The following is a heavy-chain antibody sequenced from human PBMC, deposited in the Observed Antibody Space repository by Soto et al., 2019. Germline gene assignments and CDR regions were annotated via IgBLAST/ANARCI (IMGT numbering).Heavy chain of an antibody. V-gene: IGHV3-53*01. CDR1: GFSVSNSY. CDR3: ARDQGGQSGNFIFDT. D-gene: IGHD3-16*01. J-gene: IGHJ4*02. CDR2: IYSGGST. Sequence: EVQLVESGGGLIQPGGSLTLSCVASGFSVSNSYMSWVRQAPGKGLEWVSVIYSGGSTYYADSVKGRFTISRDNSKNTVYLQMNSLRAEDTAVYYCARDQGGQSGNFIFDTWGQGTLVTVSS.